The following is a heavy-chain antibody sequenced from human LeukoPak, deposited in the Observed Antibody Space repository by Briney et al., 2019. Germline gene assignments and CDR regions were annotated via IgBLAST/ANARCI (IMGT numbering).Heavy chain of an antibody. CDR2: ISYDGSNK. CDR1: GFTFSIYA. CDR3: ARDPRSPRRRFEY. Sequence: PGRSLRLSCAASGFTFSIYAMHRVRQAPGKGLEWVAVISYDGSNKCYADSVKGRFTISRDNSKNTLYLQMNSLRAEDTAVYYCARDPRSPRRRFEYWGQGTLVTASS. V-gene: IGHV3-30-3*01. D-gene: IGHD1-26*01. J-gene: IGHJ4*02.